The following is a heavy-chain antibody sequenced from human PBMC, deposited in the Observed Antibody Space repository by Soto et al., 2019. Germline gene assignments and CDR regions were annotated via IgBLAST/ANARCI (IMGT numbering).Heavy chain of an antibody. J-gene: IGHJ4*02. CDR2: ISYDGSNK. V-gene: IGHV3-30*18. D-gene: IGHD3-3*01. CDR3: AKDPSWCYDFSSGLPDY. Sequence: PGGSLRLSCAASGFTFSAFNMHWVRQAPGKGLEWVAVISYDGSNKYYADSVKGRFTISRDNSKDTLHLQMNSLRAEDTAIYYCAKDPSWCYDFSSGLPDYWGQGTLVTVSS. CDR1: GFTFSAFN.